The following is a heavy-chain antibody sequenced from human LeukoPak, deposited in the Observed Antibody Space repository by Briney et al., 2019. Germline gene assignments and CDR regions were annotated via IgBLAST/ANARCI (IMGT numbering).Heavy chain of an antibody. Sequence: RSGGSLRLSCAASGFTFSSYAMSWVRQAPGKGLEWVSAISGSGGSTYYADSVKGRFTISRDNSKSTLYLQMNSLRAKDTAVYYCAKDTVPGDYWGQGTLVTVSS. D-gene: IGHD2-2*01. CDR2: ISGSGGST. CDR3: AKDTVPGDY. CDR1: GFTFSSYA. J-gene: IGHJ4*02. V-gene: IGHV3-23*01.